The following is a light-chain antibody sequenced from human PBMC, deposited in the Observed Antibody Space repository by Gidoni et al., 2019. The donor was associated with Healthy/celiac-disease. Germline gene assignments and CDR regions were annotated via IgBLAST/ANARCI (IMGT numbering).Light chain of an antibody. CDR3: QSYDSSLSGSGV. CDR1: SSNIGAGYD. J-gene: IGLJ3*02. CDR2: GNS. V-gene: IGLV1-40*01. Sequence: QSVLTQPPSVSGAPGQRVTISCTGISSNIGAGYDVHWYQQLPGTAPKPLIYGNSNRPSGVPDRFSGSKSGTSASLAITGLQAEDEADYYCQSYDSSLSGSGVFGGGTKLTVL.